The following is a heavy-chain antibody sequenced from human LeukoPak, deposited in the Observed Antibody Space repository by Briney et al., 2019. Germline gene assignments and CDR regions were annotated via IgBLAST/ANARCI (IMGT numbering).Heavy chain of an antibody. CDR2: MNPNSGNS. J-gene: IGHJ1*01. Sequence: ASVKVSCKASGYTFTSYEVNWVRQATGQGLEWMGWMNPNSGNSGFAQKFQGRVTMTRNTSIATAYMEMTNLRFDDTAVYYCVDPDRWGQGTLVTVSS. V-gene: IGHV1-8*01. CDR3: VDPDR. D-gene: IGHD3-22*01. CDR1: GYTFTSYE.